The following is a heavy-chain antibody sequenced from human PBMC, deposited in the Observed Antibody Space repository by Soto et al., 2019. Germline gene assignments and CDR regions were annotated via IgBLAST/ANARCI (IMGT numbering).Heavy chain of an antibody. V-gene: IGHV3-66*01. D-gene: IGHD4-17*01. Sequence: EVQLVESGGGLVQPGGSLRLSCAASGFTVSSNYMSWVRQAPGKGLEWVSVLYSGGSTYYADSVKGRLTISRDNSKSTLYLQMNSLRAEDTAVYYCARDGVTTNYYYYYTDVWGKGTTVTVSS. CDR1: GFTVSSNY. CDR2: LYSGGST. J-gene: IGHJ6*03. CDR3: ARDGVTTNYYYYYTDV.